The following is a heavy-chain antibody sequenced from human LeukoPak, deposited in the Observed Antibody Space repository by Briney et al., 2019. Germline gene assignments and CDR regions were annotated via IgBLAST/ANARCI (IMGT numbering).Heavy chain of an antibody. J-gene: IGHJ4*02. CDR2: ISSSSSYI. CDR3: ARAGRGDDYGYN. V-gene: IGHV3-21*01. CDR1: GFTFSSYS. Sequence: GGSLRLSCAASGFTFSSYSMNWVRQAPGKGLEWVSSISSSSSYIYYADSVKGRFTISRDNAKNSLYLQMNSLRAEDTAVYHCARAGRGDDYGYNWGQGTLVTVSS. D-gene: IGHD4-17*01.